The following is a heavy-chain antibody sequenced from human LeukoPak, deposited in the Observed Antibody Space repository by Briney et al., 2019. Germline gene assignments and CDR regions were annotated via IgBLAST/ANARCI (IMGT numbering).Heavy chain of an antibody. J-gene: IGHJ5*02. V-gene: IGHV3-33*03. CDR2: IWYDGSNK. CDR3: AKARDRNWFDP. CDR1: GFTFSTYG. D-gene: IGHD3-16*02. Sequence: GGSLRLSCEASGFTFSTYGMHWVRQAPGKGLEWVAVIWYDGSNKNYADSVKGRFTISRDNAKNSLYLQMNSLRAEDTALYYCAKARDRNWFDPWGQGTLVTVSS.